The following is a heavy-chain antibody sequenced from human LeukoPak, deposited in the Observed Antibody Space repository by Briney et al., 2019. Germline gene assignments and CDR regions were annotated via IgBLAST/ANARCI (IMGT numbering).Heavy chain of an antibody. CDR3: ARVPGRGSGYYLDY. Sequence: PGGPLRLSCAASGFTFSSYAMHWVRQAPGKGLEYVSAISSNGGSTYYANSVKGRFTISRDNSKNTLCLQMGSMRAEDMAVYYCARVPGRGSGYYLDYWGQGTLVTVSS. CDR1: GFTFSSYA. J-gene: IGHJ4*02. CDR2: ISSNGGST. D-gene: IGHD3-22*01. V-gene: IGHV3-64*01.